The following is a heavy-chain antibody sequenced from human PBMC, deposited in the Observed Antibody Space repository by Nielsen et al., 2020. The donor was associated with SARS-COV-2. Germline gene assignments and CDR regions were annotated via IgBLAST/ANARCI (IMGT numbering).Heavy chain of an antibody. D-gene: IGHD2-21*02. CDR3: ARPTMSYCGGDCSDY. V-gene: IGHV4-38-2*02. J-gene: IGHJ4*02. CDR1: GYSISSGYY. Sequence: SETLSLTCTVSGYSISSGYYWGWIRQPPGKGLEWIGSIYHSGSTYYNPSLKSRVTISVDTSKNQFSLKLSSVTAADTAVYYCARPTMSYCGGDCSDYWGQGTLVTVSS. CDR2: IYHSGST.